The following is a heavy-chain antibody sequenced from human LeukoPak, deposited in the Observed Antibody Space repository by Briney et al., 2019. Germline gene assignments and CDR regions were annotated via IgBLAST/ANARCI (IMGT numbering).Heavy chain of an antibody. D-gene: IGHD6-19*01. V-gene: IGHV3-7*01. J-gene: IGHJ3*02. CDR2: IKHDGSEK. CDR1: GFTFNNYW. Sequence: PGGSLRLSCAVSGFTFNNYWMSWVRQAPGKGLEWVANIKHDGSEKYYVDSVKGRFTISRDNSKNTLFLEMNSLRAEDTAVYYCAKALTSGWYLDAFNIWGQGTMVTVSS. CDR3: AKALTSGWYLDAFNI.